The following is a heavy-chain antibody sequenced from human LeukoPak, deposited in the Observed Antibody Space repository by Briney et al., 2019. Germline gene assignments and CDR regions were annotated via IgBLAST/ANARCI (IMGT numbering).Heavy chain of an antibody. J-gene: IGHJ6*04. D-gene: IGHD5-12*01. CDR2: MNPNSGNT. CDR1: GYTFTSFD. Sequence: ASVKVSCKASGYTFTSFDINWVRQATGQGPEWMGWMNPNSGNTGYAQKFQGGVTMTRDTSINTAYMELSSLGSEDTAVYYCARNHVPTGLRDVWGTGTPVIVSS. V-gene: IGHV1-8*01. CDR3: ARNHVPTGLRDV.